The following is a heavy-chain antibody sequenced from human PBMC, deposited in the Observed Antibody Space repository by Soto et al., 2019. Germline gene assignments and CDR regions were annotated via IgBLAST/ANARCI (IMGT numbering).Heavy chain of an antibody. CDR2: ISANNDNT. CDR3: GRGKYLDY. V-gene: IGHV1-18*01. J-gene: IGHJ4*02. CDR1: GYTLNTYG. Sequence: QVQLVQSGAEVKKPGASVKVSCKASGYTLNTYGITWVRQAPGQGLEWMGWISANNDNTNYPQKLQGRVTMTTDTSTSTAYMELRSLTSDDTYVYYYGRGKYLDYWGQGTLVTVSS.